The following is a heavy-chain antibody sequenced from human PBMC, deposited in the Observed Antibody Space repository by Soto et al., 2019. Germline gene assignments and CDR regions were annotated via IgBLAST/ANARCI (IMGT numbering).Heavy chain of an antibody. D-gene: IGHD3-10*01. J-gene: IGHJ4*02. CDR1: GYSISSSNW. V-gene: IGHV4-28*01. CDR2: IYYSGST. Sequence: PSETLSLTCAVSGYSISSSNWWGWIRQPPGKGLEWIGYIYYSGSTYYNPSLKSRVTMSVDTSKNQFSLKLSSVTAVDTAVYYCARKGYGSGSSCYFDYWGQGTLVTVS. CDR3: ARKGYGSGSSCYFDY.